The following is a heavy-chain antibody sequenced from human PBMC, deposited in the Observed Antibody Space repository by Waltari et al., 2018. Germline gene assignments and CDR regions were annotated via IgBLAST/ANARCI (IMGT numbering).Heavy chain of an antibody. Sequence: QVQLQESGPGLVKPSGTLSLTCAVSGGSISSSNWWSWVRQPPGKGLEWIGEIYPIGSTNYNPSLKSRVTISVDKSKNQFSLKLSSVTAADTAVYYCATTGGGSGWYVGDYWGQGTLVTVSS. D-gene: IGHD6-19*01. CDR3: ATTGGGSGWYVGDY. V-gene: IGHV4-4*02. CDR1: GGSISSSNW. J-gene: IGHJ4*02. CDR2: IYPIGST.